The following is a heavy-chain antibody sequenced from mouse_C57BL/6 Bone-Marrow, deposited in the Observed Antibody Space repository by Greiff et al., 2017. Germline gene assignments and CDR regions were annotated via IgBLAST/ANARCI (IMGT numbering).Heavy chain of an antibody. V-gene: IGHV1-64*01. CDR3: AIFSFYYGSYFDY. Sequence: QVQLQQPGAELVKPGASVKLSCKASGYTFTSYWMHWVKQRPGQGLEWIGMIHPNSGSTNYNEKFKSKATLTVDKSSSTAYMQLSSLTSEDSAVYYCAIFSFYYGSYFDYWGQGTTLTVSS. D-gene: IGHD1-1*01. CDR2: IHPNSGST. J-gene: IGHJ2*01. CDR1: GYTFTSYW.